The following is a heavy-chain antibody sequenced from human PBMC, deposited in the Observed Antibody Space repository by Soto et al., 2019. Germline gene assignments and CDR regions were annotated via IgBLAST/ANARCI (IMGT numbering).Heavy chain of an antibody. CDR2: INPSGGST. J-gene: IGHJ5*02. CDR3: AGGYGSGSYYTNWFDP. Sequence: ASVKVSCKASGYTFTSYYMHWVRQAPGQGLEWMGIINPSGGSTSYAQKFQGRVTMTRDTSTSTVYMELSSLRSEDTAVYYCAGGYGSGSYYTNWFDPWGQGTLVTVSS. CDR1: GYTFTSYY. V-gene: IGHV1-46*01. D-gene: IGHD3-10*01.